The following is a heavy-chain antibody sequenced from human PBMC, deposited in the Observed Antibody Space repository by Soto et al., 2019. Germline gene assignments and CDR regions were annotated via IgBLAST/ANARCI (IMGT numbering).Heavy chain of an antibody. CDR3: ARDGGVSSSWYWGAFDI. D-gene: IGHD6-13*01. CDR2: IIPIFGTA. Sequence: ASVKVSCKASGGTFSSYAISWVRQAPGQGLEWMGGIIPIFGTANYAQKFQGRVTITADESTSTAYMELSSLRSEDTAVHYCARDGGVSSSWYWGAFDIWGQGTMVTVSS. J-gene: IGHJ3*02. V-gene: IGHV1-69*13. CDR1: GGTFSSYA.